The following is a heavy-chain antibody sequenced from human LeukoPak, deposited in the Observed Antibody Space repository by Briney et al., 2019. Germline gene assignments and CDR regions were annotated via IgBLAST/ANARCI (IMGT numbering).Heavy chain of an antibody. CDR2: IYYSGSS. CDR1: GGSISSYH. V-gene: IGHV4-59*01. D-gene: IGHD2-21*02. J-gene: IGHJ4*02. Sequence: SETLSLTCAVSGGSISSYHWSWIRQPPGKGLEWIGYIYYSGSSNYNPSLKSRVTISVDTSKNQFSLKLSSVTAADTAVYYCARGVVTAYFDYWGQGTLVTVSS. CDR3: ARGVVTAYFDY.